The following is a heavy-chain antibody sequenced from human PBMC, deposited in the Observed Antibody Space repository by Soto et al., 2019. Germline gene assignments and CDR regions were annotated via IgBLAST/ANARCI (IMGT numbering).Heavy chain of an antibody. CDR1: GGSISSSSYY. CDR3: ALNTIFGSKFDY. Sequence: ASETLSLTCTVSGGSISSSSYYWGWIRQPPGKGLEWIGSIYYSGSTYYNPSLKSRVTISVDTSKNQFSLKLSSVTAADTAVYYCALNTIFGSKFDYWGQGTLVTVSS. V-gene: IGHV4-39*01. CDR2: IYYSGST. J-gene: IGHJ4*02. D-gene: IGHD3-3*01.